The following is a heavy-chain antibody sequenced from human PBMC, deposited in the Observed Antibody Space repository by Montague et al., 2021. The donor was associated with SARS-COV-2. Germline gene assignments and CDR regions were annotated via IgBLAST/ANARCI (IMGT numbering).Heavy chain of an antibody. D-gene: IGHD3-10*01. CDR3: ASGADDYYYAMDV. CDR1: SGSIGTYY. Sequence: SETLSLTCTVSSGSIGTYYWSWTRQPPGKGLEWMGYVYYSGSTNYNPPLKSRVTISVDTSKNQFSLKLRSVTAADTAVYYCASGADDYYYAMDVWGQGIMVTVS. J-gene: IGHJ6*02. CDR2: VYYSGST. V-gene: IGHV4-59*01.